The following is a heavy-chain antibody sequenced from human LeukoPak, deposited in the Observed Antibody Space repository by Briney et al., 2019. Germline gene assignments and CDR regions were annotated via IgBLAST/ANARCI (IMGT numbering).Heavy chain of an antibody. J-gene: IGHJ6*03. Sequence: GASVKVSCKASGYSFTSYDINWVRQAPGQGLEWMGGIIPIFGTANYAQKFQGRVTITADESTSTAYMELSSLRSEDTAVYYCARVGTSCSSTSCYRKTHYSYYYYMDVWGKGTTVTLSS. D-gene: IGHD2-2*01. CDR3: ARVGTSCSSTSCYRKTHYSYYYYMDV. CDR1: GYSFTSYD. CDR2: IIPIFGTA. V-gene: IGHV1-69*13.